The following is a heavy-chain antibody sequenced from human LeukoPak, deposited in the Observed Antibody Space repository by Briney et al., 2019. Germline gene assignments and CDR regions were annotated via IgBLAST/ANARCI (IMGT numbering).Heavy chain of an antibody. D-gene: IGHD6-6*01. CDR2: IIPIFGTA. CDR3: ARDREIAASHYMDV. CDR1: GGTFSSYA. J-gene: IGHJ6*03. Sequence: ASVRVSCKASGGTFSSYAISWVRQAPGQGLEWMGGIIPIFGTANYAQKFQGGVTITADESTSTAYMELSSLRSEDTAVYYCARDREIAASHYMDVWGKGTTVTVSS. V-gene: IGHV1-69*13.